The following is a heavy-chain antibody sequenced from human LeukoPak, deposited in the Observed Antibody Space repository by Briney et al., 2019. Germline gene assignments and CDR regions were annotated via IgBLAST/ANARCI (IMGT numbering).Heavy chain of an antibody. D-gene: IGHD4-17*01. CDR1: GYTFTSSD. CDR2: MNPNSGNT. Sequence: GASVKVSCKASGYTFTSSDINWVRHATGQGLEWMGWMNPNSGNTGYAQKFQGRVTLTRDTSISTAYMELTSLRSEDTAVYYCARTLSRLNHYGDSAADSRGQGTLVTVSS. CDR3: ARTLSRLNHYGDSAADS. V-gene: IGHV1-8*01. J-gene: IGHJ4*02.